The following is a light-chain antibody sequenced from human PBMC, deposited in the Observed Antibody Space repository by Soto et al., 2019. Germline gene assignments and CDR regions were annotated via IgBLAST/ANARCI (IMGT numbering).Light chain of an antibody. CDR3: QQYGASPRT. Sequence: EIVLTQSPGTLSLSPGERATLSCRASQSVSSSYLAWYQHKPGQAPRLLIYGASSRATGIPDRFSGSGTGIDFTLTISRLEPEDFAVYYCQQYGASPRTFGQGTKVDI. V-gene: IGKV3-20*01. CDR1: QSVSSSY. J-gene: IGKJ1*01. CDR2: GAS.